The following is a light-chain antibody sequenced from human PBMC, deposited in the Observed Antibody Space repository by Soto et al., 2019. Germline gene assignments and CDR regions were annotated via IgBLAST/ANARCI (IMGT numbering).Light chain of an antibody. V-gene: IGKV3-20*01. CDR1: QSLNSNY. Sequence: EVVLTQSPGTLCLSPGERATLSCRASQSLNSNYLAWYQQKPGQAPRLLIYGASTRATGIPDRFSGSGSGTDFALTISRLEPEDFAVYYCQQYGTSSITFGQGTRLEI. CDR2: GAS. CDR3: QQYGTSSIT. J-gene: IGKJ5*01.